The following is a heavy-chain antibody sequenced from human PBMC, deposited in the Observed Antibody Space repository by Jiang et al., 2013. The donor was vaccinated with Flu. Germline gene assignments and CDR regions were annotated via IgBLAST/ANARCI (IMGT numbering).Heavy chain of an antibody. V-gene: IGHV1-3*01. Sequence: GAEVRSLGPSVKVSCKASGYTFTSYAMHWVRQAPGQRLEWMGWINAGNGNTKYSQKFQGRVTITRDTSASTAYMELSSLRSEDTAVYYCARELVITTGIDYWGQGTLVTVSS. CDR3: ARELVITTGIDY. J-gene: IGHJ4*02. CDR2: INAGNGNT. CDR1: GYTFTSYA. D-gene: IGHD3-22*01.